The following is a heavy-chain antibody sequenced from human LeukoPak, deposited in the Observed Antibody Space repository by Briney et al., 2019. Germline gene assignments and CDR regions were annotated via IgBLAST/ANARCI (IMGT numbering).Heavy chain of an antibody. D-gene: IGHD6-13*01. CDR2: INPSGGST. Sequence: ASVKVSCKASGYTFTSYYMRWVRQAPGQGLEWMGIINPSGGSTSYAQKFQGRVTMTRDTSTSTVYMELSSLRSEDTAVYYCARASRAAAGLYHFDYWGQGTLVTASS. J-gene: IGHJ4*02. V-gene: IGHV1-46*01. CDR3: ARASRAAAGLYHFDY. CDR1: GYTFTSYY.